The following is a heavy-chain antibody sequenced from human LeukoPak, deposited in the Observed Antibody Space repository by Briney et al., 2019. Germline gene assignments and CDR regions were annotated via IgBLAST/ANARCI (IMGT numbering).Heavy chain of an antibody. V-gene: IGHV3-21*06. J-gene: IGHJ6*03. Sequence: GGSLRLSCAASGFTFSRYSMNWVRQAPGKGLEWVSFISSSSSYIYHADSVKGRFTISRDNAKNSLYLQMNSLRAEDTAVYYCASGDRHYMDVWGKGTTVTVSS. D-gene: IGHD7-27*01. CDR3: ASGDRHYMDV. CDR2: ISSSSSYI. CDR1: GFTFSRYS.